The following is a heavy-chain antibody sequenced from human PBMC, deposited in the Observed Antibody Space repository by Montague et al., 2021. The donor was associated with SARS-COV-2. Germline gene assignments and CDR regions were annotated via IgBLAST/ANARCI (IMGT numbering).Heavy chain of an antibody. CDR2: IYSSGRT. D-gene: IGHD3-10*01. J-gene: IGHJ4*02. Sequence: SLRLSCAASGFTVSSNYMGWVRQAPGKGLEWVSLIYSSGRTSYADSVKGRFTMSRDNSKNTLYLQMNSLRAEDTAVYYCAGDFGESRDHWGQGTLVTVSS. CDR1: GFTVSSNY. CDR3: AGDFGESRDH. V-gene: IGHV3-53*01.